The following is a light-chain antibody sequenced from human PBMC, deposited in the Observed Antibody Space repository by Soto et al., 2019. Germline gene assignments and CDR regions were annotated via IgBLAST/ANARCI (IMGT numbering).Light chain of an antibody. CDR3: QQGYSTPIN. CDR2: AAS. CDR1: QSISRD. Sequence: QMAQASSCLCVFVVARVKVTCGASQSISRDLNWYQQKPGKAPKVLIYAASNLQSGVPSRFSGSGSGTDFALTISSLQPEDFATYYCQQGYSTPINFAKGTQLEIK. V-gene: IGKV1-39*01. J-gene: IGKJ5*01.